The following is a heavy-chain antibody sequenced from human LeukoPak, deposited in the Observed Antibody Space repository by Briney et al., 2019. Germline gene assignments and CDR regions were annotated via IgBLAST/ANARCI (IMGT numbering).Heavy chain of an antibody. J-gene: IGHJ3*01. CDR2: ISFDGSYK. V-gene: IGHV3-30*04. CDR1: GFIISGDA. Sequence: PGTSLRLSCTASGFIISGDAMHWVRQAPGKGLQWVAHISFDGSYKYYADSVKGRFTISRDNSKNTLYLQMNSLRTDDTALFYCARETLDALDLWGPGTLVTVSS. CDR3: ARETLDALDL.